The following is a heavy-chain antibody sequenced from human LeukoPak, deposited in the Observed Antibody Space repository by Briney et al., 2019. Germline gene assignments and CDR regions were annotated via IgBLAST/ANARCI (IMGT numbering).Heavy chain of an antibody. J-gene: IGHJ4*02. CDR1: GFDFSGFS. Sequence: GGSLRLSCVVSGFDFSGFSMSWVRQAPGKGLEWVAIMEEYGSYIFYVDSVKGRFTISRDNAKNSLYLQMNSLRAEDTAVYYCARLREIPVFGVVTKSTSYFDYWGQGTLVTVSS. CDR2: MEEYGSYI. D-gene: IGHD3-3*01. CDR3: ARLREIPVFGVVTKSTSYFDY. V-gene: IGHV3-7*01.